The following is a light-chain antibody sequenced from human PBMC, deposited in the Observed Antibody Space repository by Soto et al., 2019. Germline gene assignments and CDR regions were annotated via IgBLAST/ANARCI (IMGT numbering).Light chain of an antibody. Sequence: EIVLTQSPATLSLSPGERATLSCRASQSVSNLAWYQQKPGQGPRLLIYDASNRATGIPVRFSGSGSGTGFTLTISSLEPEDFAVYYCQQRTSFGGGTKVEIK. CDR3: QQRTS. J-gene: IGKJ4*01. CDR1: QSVSN. CDR2: DAS. V-gene: IGKV3-11*01.